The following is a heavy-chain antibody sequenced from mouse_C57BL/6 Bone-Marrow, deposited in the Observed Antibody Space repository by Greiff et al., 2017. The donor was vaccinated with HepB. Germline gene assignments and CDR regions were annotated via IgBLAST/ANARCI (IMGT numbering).Heavy chain of an antibody. D-gene: IGHD1-1*01. CDR2: IDPSDSYT. Sequence: QVQLQQPGAELVKPGASVKLSCKASGYTFTSYWMQWVKQRPGQGLEWIGEIDPSDSYTNYNQKFKGKATLTVDTYSSTAYMQLSSLTSEDSAVYYCARSCFITTVVGAYWGQGTLVTVSA. CDR1: GYTFTSYW. V-gene: IGHV1-50*01. CDR3: ARSCFITTVVGAY. J-gene: IGHJ3*01.